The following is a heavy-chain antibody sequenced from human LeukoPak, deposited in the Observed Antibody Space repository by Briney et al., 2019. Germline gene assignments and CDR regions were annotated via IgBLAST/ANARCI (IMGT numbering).Heavy chain of an antibody. CDR1: GYTFTSYG. D-gene: IGHD1-26*01. CDR3: ARDRVGLPSGWFDP. J-gene: IGHJ5*02. V-gene: IGHV1-18*01. CDR2: ISAYNGNT. Sequence: ASVKVSCKASGYTFTSYGISWVRQAPGQGLEWMGWISAYNGNTNYAQKLQGRVTMTTDTSTSTACMELRSLRSDDTAVYYCARDRVGLPSGWFDPWGQGTLVTVSS.